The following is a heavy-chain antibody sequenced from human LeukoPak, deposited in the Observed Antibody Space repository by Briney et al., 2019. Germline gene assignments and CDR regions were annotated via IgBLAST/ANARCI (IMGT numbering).Heavy chain of an antibody. Sequence: SETLSLTCTVSGGSISSYYWSWIRQPPGKGLEWIGYIYYSGSTNYNPSLKSRVTISVDTSKNQFSLKLSSVTAADTAVYYCARTGYDAFDIWGQGTMVTVSS. J-gene: IGHJ3*02. D-gene: IGHD2-15*01. CDR3: ARTGYDAFDI. CDR1: GGSISSYY. V-gene: IGHV4-59*01. CDR2: IYYSGST.